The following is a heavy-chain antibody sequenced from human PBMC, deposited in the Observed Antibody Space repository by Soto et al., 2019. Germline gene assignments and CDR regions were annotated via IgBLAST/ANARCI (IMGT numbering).Heavy chain of an antibody. D-gene: IGHD3-9*01. J-gene: IGHJ6*02. Sequence: QVQLVQSGAEVKKPGSSVKVSCKASGDSFNNDGVNWVRQAPGQGLEWGGGIIPHFGPAKYPQKFQGRATITEHTATTTVFMELLSLTSDDTAIYYCARGALLDWPNYFALDVWGQGTSVTVSS. CDR3: ARGALLDWPNYFALDV. V-gene: IGHV1-69*06. CDR2: IIPHFGPA. CDR1: GDSFNNDG.